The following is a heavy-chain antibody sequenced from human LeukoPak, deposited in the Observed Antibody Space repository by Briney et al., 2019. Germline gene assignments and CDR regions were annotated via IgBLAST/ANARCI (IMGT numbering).Heavy chain of an antibody. D-gene: IGHD1-1*01. CDR2: IYHSGST. Sequence: GSLRLSCAASGFTFSTYSINWVRQPPGKGLEWIGEIYHSGSTNYNPSLKSRVTMSVDKSKNQFSLNLNSVTAADTAVYYCARASHWNQLHYFDYWGQGTLVTVSS. CDR3: ARASHWNQLHYFDY. J-gene: IGHJ4*02. V-gene: IGHV4-4*02. CDR1: GFTFSTYSI.